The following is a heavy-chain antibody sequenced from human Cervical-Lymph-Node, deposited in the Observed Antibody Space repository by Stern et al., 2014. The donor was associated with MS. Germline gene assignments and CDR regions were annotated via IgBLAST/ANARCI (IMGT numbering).Heavy chain of an antibody. CDR2: INPNSGGT. D-gene: IGHD1-20*01. CDR3: ARGYRWKSDYYYGMDV. CDR1: GYTFNDYY. J-gene: IGHJ6*02. Sequence: VQLLESGAEVKKPGASVKVSCKASGYTFNDYYLHWVRQAPGQGLEWLGWINPNSGGTNYAQKFQGRVTMTRDTSISTAYMELSSLKSDDAAVYFCARGYRWKSDYYYGMDVWGQGTTVTVSS. V-gene: IGHV1-2*02.